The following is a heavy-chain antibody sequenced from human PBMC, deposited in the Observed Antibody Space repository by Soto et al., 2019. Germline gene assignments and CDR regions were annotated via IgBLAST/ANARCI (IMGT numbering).Heavy chain of an antibody. V-gene: IGHV4-59*01. CDR3: AGRGTRGPLNYDFWSGYNYYYYYMDV. J-gene: IGHJ6*03. CDR1: GGSTSSYY. Sequence: PSETLSLTCTVSGGSTSSYYWSWIRQPPGKGLEWIGYIYYSGSTNYNPSLKSRVTISVDTSKNQFSLKLSSVTAADTAVYYCAGRGTRGPLNYDFWSGYNYYYYYMDVWGKGTTVTVSS. D-gene: IGHD3-3*01. CDR2: IYYSGST.